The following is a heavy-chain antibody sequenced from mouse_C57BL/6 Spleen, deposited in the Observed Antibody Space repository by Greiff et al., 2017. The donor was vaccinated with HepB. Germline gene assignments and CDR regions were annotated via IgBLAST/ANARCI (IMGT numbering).Heavy chain of an antibody. Sequence: EVQLVESEGGLVQPGSSMKLSCTASGFTFSDYYMAWVRQVPEKGLEWVANINYDGSSTYYLDSLKSRFIISRDNAKNILYLQMSSLKSEDTATYYCAREAYYSNLFDYWGQGTTLTVSS. V-gene: IGHV5-16*01. D-gene: IGHD2-5*01. CDR2: INYDGSST. J-gene: IGHJ2*01. CDR1: GFTFSDYY. CDR3: AREAYYSNLFDY.